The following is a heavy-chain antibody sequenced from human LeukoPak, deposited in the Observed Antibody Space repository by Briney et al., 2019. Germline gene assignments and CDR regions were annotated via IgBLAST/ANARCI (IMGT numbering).Heavy chain of an antibody. CDR3: ARDSMYSGRFDY. V-gene: IGHV1-2*02. CDR2: INPNGGGT. Sequence: GASVKVSCKASGYTFTGYYMHWVRQAPGQGLEWMGWINPNGGGTNYAQKFQGRVTMTTDTSTSTAYMELRSLRSDDTAVYYCARDSMYSGRFDYWGQGTLVTVSS. J-gene: IGHJ4*02. D-gene: IGHD1-26*01. CDR1: GYTFTGYY.